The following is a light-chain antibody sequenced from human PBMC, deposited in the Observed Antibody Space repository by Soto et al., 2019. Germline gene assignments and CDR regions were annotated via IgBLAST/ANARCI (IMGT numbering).Light chain of an antibody. CDR3: MQGTHWPWT. CDR2: KVS. Sequence: DVVMTQSPLSLPVTLGQPASISCRSSQSLIHSDGDTYLNWFQQRPGQSPRRLIYKVSDRDSGVPDRFSGSGSGTDFPLKISRVEAEDVGVYYCMQGTHWPWTFGQGTEVDIK. V-gene: IGKV2-30*02. CDR1: QSLIHSDGDTY. J-gene: IGKJ1*01.